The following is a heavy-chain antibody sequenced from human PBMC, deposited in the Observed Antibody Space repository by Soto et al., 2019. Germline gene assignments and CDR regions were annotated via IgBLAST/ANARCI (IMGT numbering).Heavy chain of an antibody. CDR1: GGTFSSYA. J-gene: IGHJ3*02. CDR2: IIPIFGTA. Sequence: VKVSCKASGGTFSSYAISWVRQAPGQGLEWMGGIIPIFGTANYAQKFQGRVTITADESTSTAYMELSSLRSEDTAVYYCARGDYYDSSGYPSDAFDIWGQGTMVTVSS. CDR3: ARGDYYDSSGYPSDAFDI. D-gene: IGHD3-22*01. V-gene: IGHV1-69*13.